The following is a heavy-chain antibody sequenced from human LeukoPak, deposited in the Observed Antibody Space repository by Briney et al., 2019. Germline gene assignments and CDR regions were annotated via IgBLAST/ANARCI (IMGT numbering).Heavy chain of an antibody. CDR3: ASPLIVGATTGYFDY. CDR1: GFTFSSYA. CDR2: ISYDGSNK. Sequence: GGSLRLSCAASGFTFSSYAMHWVRQAPGKGLEWEAVISYDGSNKYYADSVKGRFTISRDNSKNTLYLQMDSLRAEDTAVYYCASPLIVGATTGYFDYWGQGTLVTVSS. J-gene: IGHJ4*02. D-gene: IGHD1-26*01. V-gene: IGHV3-30-3*01.